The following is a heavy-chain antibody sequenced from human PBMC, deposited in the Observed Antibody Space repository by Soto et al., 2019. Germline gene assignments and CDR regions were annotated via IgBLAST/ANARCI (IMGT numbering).Heavy chain of an antibody. V-gene: IGHV1-69*06. Sequence: GDSVKVSCKASGGTFSSYAISWVRQAPGLGLEWMGGIIPILGTANYAQKFQGRVTITADKSTSTAYMELSSLRSEGTAVYYCASKDLDGSGSYYNPSPYNAMDVWGQGTMVTVSS. CDR2: IIPILGTA. CDR3: ASKDLDGSGSYYNPSPYNAMDV. CDR1: GGTFSSYA. D-gene: IGHD3-10*01. J-gene: IGHJ6*02.